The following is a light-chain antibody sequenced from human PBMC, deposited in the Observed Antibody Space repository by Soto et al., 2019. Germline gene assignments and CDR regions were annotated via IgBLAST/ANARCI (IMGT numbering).Light chain of an antibody. CDR2: DVN. CDR3: SSYTTSSTFV. CDR1: RSDVGGSNY. V-gene: IGLV2-14*01. Sequence: QSALTQPASVSGSPGQSITISCTGTRSDVGGSNYVSWYQQYPGKAPKLMIYDVNNRPSGVSYRFSGSKSGNTASLTITGLQAEDEADYYCSSYTTSSTFVFGSGTKLTVL. J-gene: IGLJ1*01.